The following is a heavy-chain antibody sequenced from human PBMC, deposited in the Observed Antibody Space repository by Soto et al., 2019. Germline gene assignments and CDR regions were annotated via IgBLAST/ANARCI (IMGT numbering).Heavy chain of an antibody. D-gene: IGHD3-22*01. CDR3: AYDSSGYRDY. Sequence: SVKVTCKASGYTFAAYARHWVRQAPGQRLEWMGWINVGNGKTKYSQKLQGRVTITRDTSATTAHMELSSLRSEDTAVYYCAYDSSGYRDYWGQGTLVTVSS. CDR1: GYTFAAYA. V-gene: IGHV1-3*01. CDR2: INVGNGKT. J-gene: IGHJ4*02.